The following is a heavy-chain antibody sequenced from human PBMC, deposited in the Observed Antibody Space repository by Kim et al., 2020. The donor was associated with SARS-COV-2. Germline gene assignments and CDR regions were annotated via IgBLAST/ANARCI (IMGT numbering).Heavy chain of an antibody. Sequence: GTIEYAASVKGRFTISRDDSKSIAYLQMNGLKTEDTALYYCTRDLSYFHYWGQGTLVTVSS. V-gene: IGHV3-49*02. CDR2: GTI. CDR3: TRDLSYFHY. J-gene: IGHJ4*02.